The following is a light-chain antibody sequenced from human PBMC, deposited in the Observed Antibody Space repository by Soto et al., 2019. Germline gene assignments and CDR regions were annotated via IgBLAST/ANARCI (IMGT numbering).Light chain of an antibody. CDR3: QQLNSFPLT. V-gene: IGKV1-12*01. J-gene: IGKJ5*01. Sequence: IQMTQSASSLSASVGDRFTITCRASQGISSWLAWYQRKPGRAPKLLIYAASRLQAGVPLRFSGSGSGTDFTLTISDLQPEDFATYYCQQLNSFPLTFGQGTRLEIK. CDR1: QGISSW. CDR2: AAS.